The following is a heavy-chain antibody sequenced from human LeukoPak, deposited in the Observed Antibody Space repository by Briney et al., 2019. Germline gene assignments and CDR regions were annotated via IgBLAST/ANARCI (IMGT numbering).Heavy chain of an antibody. J-gene: IGHJ3*02. CDR1: GYSISSDYY. D-gene: IGHD3-10*01. CDR2: IYHSGST. Sequence: SETLSLTCTVSGYSISSDYYWGWIRQPPGKGLEWIGSIYHSGSTYYNPSLKSRVTISLDTSKNQFSLKLRSVTAADTAVYYCARDRLGEMNEALDIWGQGTMVTVSS. V-gene: IGHV4-38-2*02. CDR3: ARDRLGEMNEALDI.